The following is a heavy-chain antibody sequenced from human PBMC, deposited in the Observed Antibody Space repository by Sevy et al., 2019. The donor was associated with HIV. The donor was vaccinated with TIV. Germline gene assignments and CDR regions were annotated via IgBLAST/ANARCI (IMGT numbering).Heavy chain of an antibody. J-gene: IGHJ6*02. Sequence: GGSLRLSCAASGLTFSTYGMHWVRQAPGKGLEWVAVISYDGNIQYYADSVKGRFTVSRDNSKNTLYLQMNSLRDEDTAVYYCARGFMGADYYYGMDVWGQGTTVTVSS. D-gene: IGHD3-3*01. CDR3: ARGFMGADYYYGMDV. CDR2: ISYDGNIQ. V-gene: IGHV3-30*03. CDR1: GLTFSTYG.